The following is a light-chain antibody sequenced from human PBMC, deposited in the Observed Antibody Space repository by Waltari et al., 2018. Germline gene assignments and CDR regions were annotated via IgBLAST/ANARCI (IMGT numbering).Light chain of an antibody. CDR3: HQYNAYSWA. Sequence: DIQMTQSPSTLSASVGDRVTITFRASQSITTWLAWYQQKPGKAPKLLIYNASTLESGVPSRFSGSGSGTDFTLTISSLQPEDFATYYCHQYNAYSWAFGQGTKVEI. J-gene: IGKJ1*01. CDR1: QSITTW. V-gene: IGKV1-5*03. CDR2: NAS.